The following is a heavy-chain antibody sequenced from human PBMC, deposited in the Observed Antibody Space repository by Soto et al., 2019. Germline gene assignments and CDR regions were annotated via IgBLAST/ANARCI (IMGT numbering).Heavy chain of an antibody. CDR2: IYSGDST. CDR1: GFTVSSNY. D-gene: IGHD3-16*02. J-gene: IGHJ6*02. CDR3: ARDQGDYVWGSYRYPSEDYGMDV. Sequence: HPGGSLRLSCAASGFTVSSNYMSWVRQAPGKGLEWVSVIYSGDSTYYADSVKGRFTISRDNSKNTLYLQMNSLRAEDTAVYYCARDQGDYVWGSYRYPSEDYGMDVWGQGTTVTVSS. V-gene: IGHV3-53*01.